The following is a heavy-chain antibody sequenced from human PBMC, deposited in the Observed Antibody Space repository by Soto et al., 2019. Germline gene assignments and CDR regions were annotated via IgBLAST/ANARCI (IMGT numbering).Heavy chain of an antibody. D-gene: IGHD3-22*01. J-gene: IGHJ4*02. CDR2: VYYTGST. CDR1: GGSISSFF. CDR3: PQYLSVVPRASDN. V-gene: IGHV4-59*01. Sequence: PSETLSLTCTVSGGSISSFFYNWAWLQRGNGLEWIPSVYYTGSTDYYPYCKSRVTISVDKSKTQFTLNRGSVTGADTAIYYRPQYLSVVPRASDNWGQGTLVTVSS.